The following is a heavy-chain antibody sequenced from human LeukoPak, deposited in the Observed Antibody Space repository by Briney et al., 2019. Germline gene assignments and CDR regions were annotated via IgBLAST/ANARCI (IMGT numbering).Heavy chain of an antibody. CDR1: GFTFSFFA. CDR3: AKGWDNFYFYYYMDV. V-gene: IGHV3-23*01. CDR2: FGGEHGGT. D-gene: IGHD1-26*01. J-gene: IGHJ6*03. Sequence: GGSLRLSCVASGFTFSFFAMNWVRQAPGKGLEWVSTFGGEHGGTYYADSVKGRFTISRDNSKNTLYLQMNSLRAEDTAVYYCAKGWDNFYFYYYMDVWGKGTMVTVSS.